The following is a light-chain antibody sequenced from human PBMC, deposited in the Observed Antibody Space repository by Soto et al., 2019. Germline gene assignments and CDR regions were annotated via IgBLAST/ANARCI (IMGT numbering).Light chain of an antibody. J-gene: IGKJ2*01. CDR1: QSVSSN. CDR3: QQYNNWPPRYT. Sequence: EIVMMQSPATLSVSPGERATLSCRASQSVSSNLAWYQQNPGQAPRLLIYDASTRATGIPARFSGSGSGTEFTLTISSLQSEDFAVYYCQQYNNWPPRYTFGQGTKLEIK. V-gene: IGKV3-15*01. CDR2: DAS.